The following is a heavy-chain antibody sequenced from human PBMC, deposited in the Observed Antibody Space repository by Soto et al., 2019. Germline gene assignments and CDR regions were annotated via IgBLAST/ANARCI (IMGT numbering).Heavy chain of an antibody. D-gene: IGHD2-2*01. CDR3: ARGRRYCSSTSCYGRGGMDV. V-gene: IGHV4-34*01. CDR1: GGSFSGYY. Sequence: SETLSLTCAVYGGSFSGYYWSWIRQPPGKGLEWIGEINHSGSTNYNPSLKSRVTISVDTSKNRFSLKLSPVTAADTAVYYGARGRRYCSSTSCYGRGGMDVWGKGTTVTVSS. J-gene: IGHJ6*03. CDR2: INHSGST.